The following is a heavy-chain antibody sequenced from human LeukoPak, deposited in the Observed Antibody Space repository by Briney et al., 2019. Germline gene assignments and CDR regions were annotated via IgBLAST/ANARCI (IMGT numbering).Heavy chain of an antibody. D-gene: IGHD6-13*01. CDR1: GYTFTSYA. CDR2: TNAGNGNT. CDR3: ARDLLIAAAGTDWDY. Sequence: ASVKVSCKASGYTFTSYAMHWVRQAPGQRLEWMGWTNAGNGNTKYSQKFQGRVTITRDTSASTAYMELSSLRSEDTAVYYCARDLLIAAAGTDWDYWGQGTLVTVSS. J-gene: IGHJ4*02. V-gene: IGHV1-3*01.